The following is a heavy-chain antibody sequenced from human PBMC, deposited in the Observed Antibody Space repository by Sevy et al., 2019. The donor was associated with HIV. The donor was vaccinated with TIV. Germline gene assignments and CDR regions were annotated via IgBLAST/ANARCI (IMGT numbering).Heavy chain of an antibody. V-gene: IGHV3-49*04. CDR2: IRSIAYGGTT. J-gene: IGHJ4*02. Sequence: GGSLRLSCTASGFTFGDYAMSWVRQAPGKGLEWVGFIRSIAYGGTTEYAAAVKGRFTNSRDDSKSIAYLQMNSLKTEDTAVYYCTGSSSGYSANFDYWGQGTLVTVSS. CDR1: GFTFGDYA. D-gene: IGHD3-22*01. CDR3: TGSSSGYSANFDY.